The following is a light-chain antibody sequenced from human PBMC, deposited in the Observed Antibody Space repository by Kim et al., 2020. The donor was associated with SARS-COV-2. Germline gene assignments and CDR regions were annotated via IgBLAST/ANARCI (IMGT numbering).Light chain of an antibody. J-gene: IGKJ2*01. CDR3: QQYKGYPYT. V-gene: IGKV1-5*01. CDR2: DVS. CDR1: QSVSDY. Sequence: DIQMTQSPSTLSASVGDRVTITCRASQSVSDYLAWYQQKPGKAPKLLIYDVSNLQNGVPSRFSGSGSGTEFTLTISSLQPDDFATYYCQQYKGYPYTFGQGTKLEI.